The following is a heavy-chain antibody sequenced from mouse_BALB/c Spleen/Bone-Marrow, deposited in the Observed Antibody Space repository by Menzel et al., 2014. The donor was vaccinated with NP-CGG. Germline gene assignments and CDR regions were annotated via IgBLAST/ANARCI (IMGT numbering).Heavy chain of an antibody. Sequence: VQLQQSGAELVKPGASVKLSCKASGYTFTSYWMHWEKQRPGQGLEWIGEINPSNGRTNYNEKFKSKATLTVDKSSSTAYMQLSSLTSEDSAVYYCARTYFDYWGQGTTLTVSS. CDR1: GYTFTSYW. CDR3: ARTYFDY. J-gene: IGHJ2*01. CDR2: INPSNGRT. V-gene: IGHV1S81*02.